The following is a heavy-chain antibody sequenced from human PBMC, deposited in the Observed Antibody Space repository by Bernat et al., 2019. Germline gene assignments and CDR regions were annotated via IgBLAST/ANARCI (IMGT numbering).Heavy chain of an antibody. Sequence: EVQLLESGGGLVQPGGSLRLSCAASGFTFSTYAMSWVRQAPGKGLEWVSPISGSGSTTSYADSVKGRFTISRDNSKNTLYLQMNSLRAEDTAVYYCAKGNCSSTNCYYFDFWGQGTLVTVSS. CDR2: ISGSGSTT. D-gene: IGHD2-2*01. CDR1: GFTFSTYA. CDR3: AKGNCSSTNCYYFDF. V-gene: IGHV3-23*01. J-gene: IGHJ4*02.